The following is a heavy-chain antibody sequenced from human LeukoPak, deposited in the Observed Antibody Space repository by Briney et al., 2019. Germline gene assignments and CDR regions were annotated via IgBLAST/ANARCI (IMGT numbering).Heavy chain of an antibody. CDR3: ASTNRRDGYKSFDY. J-gene: IGHJ4*02. V-gene: IGHV4-39*01. CDR2: IYYSGST. D-gene: IGHD5-24*01. CDR1: GGSIGSSSSY. Sequence: PSESLSLTCTVSGGSIGSSSSYWGWIRRPPGKGLEWIGTIYYSGSTYFNPSLKSRVTISVDTSKNQFSLKLSSVTAADTAVYYCASTNRRDGYKSFDYWGQGTLVTVSS.